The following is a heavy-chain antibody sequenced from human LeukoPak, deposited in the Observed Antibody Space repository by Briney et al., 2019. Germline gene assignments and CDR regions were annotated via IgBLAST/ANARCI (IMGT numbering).Heavy chain of an antibody. CDR3: VKTHDSSGHNAPYDTFDI. CDR2: ISTVAGGT. V-gene: IGHV3-23*01. CDR1: NLIFSAYV. D-gene: IGHD3-22*01. J-gene: IGHJ3*02. Sequence: AGGSLRLSCAASNLIFSAYVMNWVRQAPGKGLEWVASISTVAGGTYYADSVKGRFTISRDNSKRTLYLQMSSLSAEDTALYYCVKTHDSSGHNAPYDTFDIWGQGTVVTVSS.